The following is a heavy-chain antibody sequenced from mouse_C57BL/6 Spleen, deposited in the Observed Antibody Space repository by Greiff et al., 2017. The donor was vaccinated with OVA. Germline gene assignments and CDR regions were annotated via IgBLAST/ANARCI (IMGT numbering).Heavy chain of an antibody. J-gene: IGHJ1*03. CDR1: GYTFTSYW. V-gene: IGHV1-55*01. Sequence: QVQLQQPGAELVKPGASVKMSCKASGYTFTSYWITWVKQRPGQGLEWIGDIYPGSGSTNYNEKFKSKATLTVDTSSSTAYMQLSSLTSEDSAVYLCSRGESDDSSYWYFDVWGTGTTVTVSS. CDR3: SRGESDDSSYWYFDV. D-gene: IGHD1-1*01. CDR2: IYPGSGST.